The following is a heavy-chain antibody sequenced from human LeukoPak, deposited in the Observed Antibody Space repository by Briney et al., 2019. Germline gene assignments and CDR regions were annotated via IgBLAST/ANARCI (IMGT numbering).Heavy chain of an antibody. Sequence: SETLSLTCAVYGGPFSGYYWSWMRQPPGKGLEWIGEINHSGSTNYNPSLKSRVTISVDTSKNQFSLKLSSVTAADTAVYYCARRRDRPLSRDGYNYRGYYFDYWGQGTLVTVSS. D-gene: IGHD5-24*01. CDR2: INHSGST. CDR3: ARRRDRPLSRDGYNYRGYYFDY. V-gene: IGHV4-34*01. CDR1: GGPFSGYY. J-gene: IGHJ4*02.